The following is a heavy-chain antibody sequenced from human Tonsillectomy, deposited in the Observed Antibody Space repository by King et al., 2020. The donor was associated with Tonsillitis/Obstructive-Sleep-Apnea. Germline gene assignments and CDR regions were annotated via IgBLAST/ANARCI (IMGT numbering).Heavy chain of an antibody. CDR1: GFTISSYA. CDR3: ARDRGFWSGYYDY. D-gene: IGHD3-3*01. V-gene: IGHV3-30*01. Sequence: VQLVQSGGGVVQPGRSLRLSCAASGFTISSYAMHWVRQAPGKGLEWVAVISYDGRNKYYASYLKGRFTIFRDNSKNTLYLQMNSLRAEDTAVYYCARDRGFWSGYYDYWGQGTLVTVSS. J-gene: IGHJ4*02. CDR2: ISYDGRNK.